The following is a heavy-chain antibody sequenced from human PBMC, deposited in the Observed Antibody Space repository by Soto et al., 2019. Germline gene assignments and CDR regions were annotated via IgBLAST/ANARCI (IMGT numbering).Heavy chain of an antibody. J-gene: IGHJ6*02. CDR2: INAGNGNT. CDR1: GYTFTSYA. D-gene: IGHD2-15*01. CDR3: ARDNVVVVAATRPAYYYGMDV. V-gene: IGHV1-3*01. Sequence: ASVKVSCKASGYTFTSYAMHWVRQAPGQRLEWMGWINAGNGNTKYSQKFQGRVTITRDTSASTAYMKLSSLRSEDTAVYYCARDNVVVVAATRPAYYYGMDVWGQGTTVTVSS.